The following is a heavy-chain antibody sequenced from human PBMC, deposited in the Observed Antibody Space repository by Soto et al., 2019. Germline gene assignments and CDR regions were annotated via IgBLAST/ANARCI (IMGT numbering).Heavy chain of an antibody. D-gene: IGHD6-19*01. CDR3: ARVGDSSGWYRYFDY. J-gene: IGHJ4*02. Sequence: PSETLSLTCTVSCGSISSYYWSWIRQPPGKGLEWIGYIYYSGSTNYNPSLKSRVTISVDTSKNQFSLKLSSVTAADTAVYYCARVGDSSGWYRYFDYWGQGTLVTVSS. CDR1: CGSISSYY. CDR2: IYYSGST. V-gene: IGHV4-59*01.